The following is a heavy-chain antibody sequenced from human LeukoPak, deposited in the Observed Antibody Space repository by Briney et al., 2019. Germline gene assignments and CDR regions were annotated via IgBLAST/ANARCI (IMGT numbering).Heavy chain of an antibody. J-gene: IGHJ4*02. Sequence: SETLSLTCTVSGGSISSSSYYWGWIRQPPGKGLEWIGSIYYSGSTYYNPSLKSRVTISVDTSKNQFSLKLSSVTAADTAMYYCARHHRRTYNYDSSGYYGIDYWGQGTLVTVSS. CDR3: ARHHRRTYNYDSSGYYGIDY. CDR1: GGSISSSSYY. CDR2: IYYSGST. V-gene: IGHV4-39*01. D-gene: IGHD3-22*01.